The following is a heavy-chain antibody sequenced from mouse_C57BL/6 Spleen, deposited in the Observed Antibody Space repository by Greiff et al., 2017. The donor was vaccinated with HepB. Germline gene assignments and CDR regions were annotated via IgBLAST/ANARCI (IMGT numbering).Heavy chain of an antibody. CDR2: IYPGDGDT. V-gene: IGHV1-80*01. J-gene: IGHJ3*01. CDR3: AQGDWAWFAY. D-gene: IGHD4-1*01. CDR1: GYAFSSYW. Sequence: VMLVESGAELVKPGASVKISCKASGYAFSSYWMNWVKQRPGKGLEWIGQIYPGDGDTNYNGKFKGKATLTADKSSSTAYMQLSSLTSEDSAVYFCAQGDWAWFAYWGQGTLVTVSA.